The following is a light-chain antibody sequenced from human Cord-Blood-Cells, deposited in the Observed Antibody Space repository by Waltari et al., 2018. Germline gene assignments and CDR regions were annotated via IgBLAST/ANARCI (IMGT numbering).Light chain of an antibody. CDR2: ASS. CDR3: QQYYSTPRT. Sequence: DIQMTQSPSSLSASVGDKVTITCRASQGISNSLAWYQQKQGKAPKLLLYASSRLESGIPSRFSGSGSGTDYTLTISSLQPEYFATYYFQQYYSTPRTFRQVTKVEIK. V-gene: IGKV1-NL1*01. CDR1: QGISNS. J-gene: IGKJ1*01.